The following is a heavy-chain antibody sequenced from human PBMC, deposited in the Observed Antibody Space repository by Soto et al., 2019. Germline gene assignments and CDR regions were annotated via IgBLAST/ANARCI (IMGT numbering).Heavy chain of an antibody. CDR3: ARGPYYYDSSGYHLY. Sequence: SVKVSCKASGGTFSSYAISWVRQAPGQGLEWMGGIIPIFGTASYAQKFQGRVTITADESTSTAYMELSSLRSEDTAVYYCARGPYYYDSSGYHLYWGQGTLVTVSS. J-gene: IGHJ4*02. CDR1: GGTFSSYA. D-gene: IGHD3-22*01. V-gene: IGHV1-69*13. CDR2: IIPIFGTA.